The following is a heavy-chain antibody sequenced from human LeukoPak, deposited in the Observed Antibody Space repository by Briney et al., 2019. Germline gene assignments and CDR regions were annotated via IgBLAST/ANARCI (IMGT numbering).Heavy chain of an antibody. V-gene: IGHV4-39*01. CDR2: IYYSGST. CDR1: GGSISSSSYY. Sequence: SETLSLTCSVSGGSISSSSYYWGWIRQPPGKGLEWIGSIYYSGSTYYNPSLKSRATISVDTSKNQFSLKLSSVTAADTAVYYCARLFCSSTSCYYYYYYYGMDVWGQGTTVTVSS. D-gene: IGHD2-2*01. CDR3: ARLFCSSTSCYYYYYYYGMDV. J-gene: IGHJ6*02.